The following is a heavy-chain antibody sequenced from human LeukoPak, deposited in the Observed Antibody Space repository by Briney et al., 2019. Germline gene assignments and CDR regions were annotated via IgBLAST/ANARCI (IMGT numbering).Heavy chain of an antibody. CDR2: INHSGST. CDR3: ARTSIAARPDYFDY. CDR1: GGSFSGYY. V-gene: IGHV4-34*01. J-gene: IGHJ4*02. D-gene: IGHD6-6*01. Sequence: SETLSLTCAVYGGSFSGYYWSWIRQPPGKGLEWIGEINHSGSTNYNLSLKSRVTISVDTSKNQFSLKLSSVTAADTAVYYCARTSIAARPDYFDYWGQGTLVTVSS.